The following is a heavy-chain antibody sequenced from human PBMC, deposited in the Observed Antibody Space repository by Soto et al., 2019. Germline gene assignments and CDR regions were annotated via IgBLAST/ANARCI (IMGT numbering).Heavy chain of an antibody. V-gene: IGHV3-33*01. J-gene: IGHJ4*02. CDR1: GFPFSNYG. Sequence: QVQLVESGGGVVQPGGSLRLSCAASGFPFSNYGMHWVRQAPGKGLEWVAVIWYHGSNKYYADSVKGRFTISRDNSKNTLYVQMNSLRAEDTAVYYCARDRDPGQWLTTNYFDYWGQGTLVTVSS. CDR3: ARDRDPGQWLTTNYFDY. D-gene: IGHD6-19*01. CDR2: IWYHGSNK.